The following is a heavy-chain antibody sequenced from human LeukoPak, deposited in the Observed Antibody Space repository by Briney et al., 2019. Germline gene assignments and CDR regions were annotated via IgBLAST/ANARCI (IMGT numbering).Heavy chain of an antibody. V-gene: IGHV1-2*02. CDR2: INPNSGGT. CDR1: GYTFTGYY. J-gene: IGHJ4*02. CDR3: ARDLVVVTAICDY. D-gene: IGHD2-21*02. Sequence: ASVKVSCKASGYTFTGYYMHWVRQAPGQGLEWMGWINPNSGGTNYAQKFQGRVTMTRDTSISTAYMELSRLRSDDTAVYYCARDLVVVTAICDYWGQGTLVTVSS.